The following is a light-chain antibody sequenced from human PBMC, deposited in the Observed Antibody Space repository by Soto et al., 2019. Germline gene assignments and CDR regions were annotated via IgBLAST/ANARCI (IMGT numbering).Light chain of an antibody. Sequence: EVVMTQSPLSLPVTLGQPASISCRSSQSLVNSDGNTYLNWFQQRPGQSPRRLIYKVSNRDSGVPDRFSGSGSGTDFTLKISRVEAEDVGVYYCMLGSHWPRTFGQGTKVEIK. J-gene: IGKJ1*01. V-gene: IGKV2-30*01. CDR3: MLGSHWPRT. CDR2: KVS. CDR1: QSLVNSDGNTY.